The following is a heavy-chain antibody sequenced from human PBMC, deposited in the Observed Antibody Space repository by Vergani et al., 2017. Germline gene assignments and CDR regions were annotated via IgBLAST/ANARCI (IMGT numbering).Heavy chain of an antibody. Sequence: VQLVESGGGVVQPGGSLRLSCAASGFTFIMHAMSWVRQAPGKGLEWVSTLSASDRRTHYADSVKGRFTISRDNSKNTMFLQMNNLRAEDTAVYYCAKDNVPGYYDSSGYCDYWGQGTLVTVSS. CDR3: AKDNVPGYYDSSGYCDY. CDR2: LSASDRRT. V-gene: IGHV3-23*04. D-gene: IGHD3-22*01. CDR1: GFTFIMHA. J-gene: IGHJ4*02.